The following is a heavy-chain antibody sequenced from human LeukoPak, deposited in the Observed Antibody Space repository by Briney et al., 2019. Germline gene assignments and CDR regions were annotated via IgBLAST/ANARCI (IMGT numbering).Heavy chain of an antibody. CDR1: GFTFSSFN. Sequence: PVGSLRLSCAASGFTFSSFNMNWVRQTPGKGLEWVSSISSRQNDVQYADSLEGRFTISRDNAKNSLYLQMNTLRAEDTAVYFCAREVGSGWNYFDLWGQGTLVIVSS. CDR2: ISSRQNDV. D-gene: IGHD6-19*01. CDR3: AREVGSGWNYFDL. J-gene: IGHJ4*02. V-gene: IGHV3-21*01.